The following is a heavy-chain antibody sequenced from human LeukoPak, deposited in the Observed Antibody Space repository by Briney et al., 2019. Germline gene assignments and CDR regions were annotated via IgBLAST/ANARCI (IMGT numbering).Heavy chain of an antibody. CDR3: ARLYYYGSGMFSAFDI. V-gene: IGHV4-59*12. CDR2: FYYSGST. D-gene: IGHD3-10*01. Sequence: SETLSLTCTVSSDSISSYYWSWIRQSPEKGLDWIGYFYYSGSTNYNPSLKSRATISVDTSKNQLSLKLSSVTAADTAVYYCARLYYYGSGMFSAFDIWGQGTVVTVSS. CDR1: SDSISSYY. J-gene: IGHJ3*02.